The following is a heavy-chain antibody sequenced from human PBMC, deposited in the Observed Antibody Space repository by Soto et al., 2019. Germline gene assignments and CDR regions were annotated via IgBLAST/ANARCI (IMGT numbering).Heavy chain of an antibody. D-gene: IGHD4-17*01. CDR2: ISSSSSTI. CDR1: GFTFSSYS. V-gene: IGHV3-48*01. J-gene: IGHJ4*02. CDR3: ARDRDYGDYGMASWNY. Sequence: EVQLVESGGGLVQPGGSLRLSCAASGFTFSSYSMNWVRQAPGKGLEWVSYISSSSSTIYYADSVKGRFTISRDNAKNSLYLQMNSLRAEDTAAYYCARDRDYGDYGMASWNYWGQGTLVTVSS.